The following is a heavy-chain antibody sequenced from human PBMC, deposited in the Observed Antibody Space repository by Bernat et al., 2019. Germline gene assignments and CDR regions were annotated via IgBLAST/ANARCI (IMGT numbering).Heavy chain of an antibody. CDR2: ISGSGDST. CDR1: GFTFSSYS. D-gene: IGHD5-18*01. Sequence: EVQLVESGGGLVKPGGSLRLSCAASGFTFSSYSMNWVRQAPGKGLEWVSSISGSGDSTYSADSAKGRFTIFRDNSKNTLHLQMNSLRAEDTAVYYCAKHRGFSYGYAGGDYWGQGTLVTVSS. J-gene: IGHJ4*02. V-gene: IGHV3-23*04. CDR3: AKHRGFSYGYAGGDY.